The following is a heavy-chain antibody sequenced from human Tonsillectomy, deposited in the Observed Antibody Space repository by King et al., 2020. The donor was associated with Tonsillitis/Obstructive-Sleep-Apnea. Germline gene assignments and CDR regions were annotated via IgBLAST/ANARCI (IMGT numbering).Heavy chain of an antibody. CDR2: IIPIFGTA. CDR3: ARGTSEGDFWSGYSMDV. Sequence: QLVQSGAEVKKPGSSVKVSCKASGGTFSSYAISWVRQAPGQGLEWMGGIIPIFGTANYAQKFQGRVTITADESTSTAYMELSSLRSEDTAVYYCARGTSEGDFWSGYSMDVWGKGTTVTVSS. J-gene: IGHJ6*03. CDR1: GGTFSSYA. D-gene: IGHD3-3*01. V-gene: IGHV1-69*12.